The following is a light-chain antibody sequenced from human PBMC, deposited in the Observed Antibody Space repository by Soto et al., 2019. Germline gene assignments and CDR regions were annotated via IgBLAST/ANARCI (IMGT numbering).Light chain of an antibody. CDR1: QNILTY. V-gene: IGKV1-39*01. Sequence: DIQMTQSPSSLSASVGDSITITCPASQNILTYLNWYQQRPGKAPKFLIYAATSVQNGVPSRFSGSESGTEFTLTISSLQPEDSATYYCQQSYSGPLTFGEGTNLEIK. CDR3: QQSYSGPLT. CDR2: AAT. J-gene: IGKJ2*01.